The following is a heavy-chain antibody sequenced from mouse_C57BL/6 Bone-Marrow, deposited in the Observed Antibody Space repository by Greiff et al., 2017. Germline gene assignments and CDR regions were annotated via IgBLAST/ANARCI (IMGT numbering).Heavy chain of an antibody. CDR2: IHPNSGST. Sequence: QVQLQQPGAELVKPGASVKLSCKASGYTFTSYWMHWVKQRPGQGLEWIGMIHPNSGSTNYNEKFKSKATLTVDKSSSTAYMQLSSLTSEDSAVXYCARYDYGSYGGFAYWGKGTLVTVSA. D-gene: IGHD2-1*01. V-gene: IGHV1-64*01. CDR1: GYTFTSYW. J-gene: IGHJ3*01. CDR3: ARYDYGSYGGFAY.